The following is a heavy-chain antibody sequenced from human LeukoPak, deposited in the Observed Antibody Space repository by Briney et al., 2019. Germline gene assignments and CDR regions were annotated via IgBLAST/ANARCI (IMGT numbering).Heavy chain of an antibody. CDR2: INPNSGGT. J-gene: IGHJ6*02. Sequence: ASVKVSCKASGYTFTGYYMHWVRQAPGQGLEWMGWINPNSGGTNYAQKFQGRVTMTRDTSISTAYMELSRLRSDDTAVYYCAREALMGFGTSLSYYYYYGMDVWGQGTTVTVSS. CDR3: AREALMGFGTSLSYYYYYGMDV. V-gene: IGHV1-2*02. D-gene: IGHD3-10*01. CDR1: GYTFTGYY.